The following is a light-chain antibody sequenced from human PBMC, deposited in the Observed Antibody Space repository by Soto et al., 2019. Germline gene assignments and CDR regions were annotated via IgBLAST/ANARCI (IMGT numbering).Light chain of an antibody. CDR3: CSYAGSSTLVV. CDR2: EGS. V-gene: IGLV2-23*01. J-gene: IGLJ2*01. CDR1: SSDVGSYNL. Sequence: QSALTQPASVSGSPGQSITISCTGTSSDVGSYNLVSWYQQHPGKAPKLMIYEGSKRPSGVSNRFSGSKSGNTASLTISGLQGEYEADYYCCSYAGSSTLVVFGGGTKVTVL.